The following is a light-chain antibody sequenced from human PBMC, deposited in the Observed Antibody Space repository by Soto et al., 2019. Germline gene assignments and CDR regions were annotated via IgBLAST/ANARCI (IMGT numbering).Light chain of an antibody. CDR3: QQYNSYPLLT. J-gene: IGKJ1*01. CDR2: DAS. Sequence: IQLTQSPSSLSASVGDRVTITCRASQGISSYLGWYQQKPGKAPNLLIYDASTLHSGVPSRFSGSGSGTEFTLTISSLQPDDFATYYCQQYNSYPLLTFGQGTKVDIK. CDR1: QGISSY. V-gene: IGKV1-9*01.